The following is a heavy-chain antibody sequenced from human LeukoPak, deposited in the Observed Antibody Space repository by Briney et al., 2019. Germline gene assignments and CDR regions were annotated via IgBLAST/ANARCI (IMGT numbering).Heavy chain of an antibody. CDR1: GGSISSYY. V-gene: IGHV4-59*01. J-gene: IGHJ5*02. Sequence: SETLSLTCTVSGGSISSYYWSWIRQPPGKGLEWIGYIYYSGSTNYNPSLKSRVTISVDTSKNQFSLKLSSVTAADTAVYYCAMGSVVAATYVGWFDPWGQGTLVTVSS. D-gene: IGHD2-15*01. CDR2: IYYSGST. CDR3: AMGSVVAATYVGWFDP.